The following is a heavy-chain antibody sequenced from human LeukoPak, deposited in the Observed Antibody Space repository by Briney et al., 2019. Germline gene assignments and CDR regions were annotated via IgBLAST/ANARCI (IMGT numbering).Heavy chain of an antibody. CDR3: ARDRGSGTLDV. CDR1: GYTFTSYY. D-gene: IGHD6-13*01. Sequence: ASVKVSCKASGYTFTSYYMHWVRQAPGQGLEWMGIINPSGGGTSYAQKFQGRVTMTRDMSTSTVYMELSSLRSEDTAVYYCARDRGSGTLDVWGKGTTVTVSS. CDR2: INPSGGGT. V-gene: IGHV1-46*01. J-gene: IGHJ6*04.